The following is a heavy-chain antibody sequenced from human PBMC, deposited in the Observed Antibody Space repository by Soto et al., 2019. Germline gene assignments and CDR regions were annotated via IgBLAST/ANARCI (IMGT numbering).Heavy chain of an antibody. D-gene: IGHD3-22*01. CDR2: ISAYNGNT. V-gene: IGHV1-18*04. CDR3: ARVRYYYDSSGHYWYFDL. J-gene: IGHJ2*01. CDR1: GYTFTSYG. Sequence: GASVKVSCKASGYTFTSYGISWVRQAPGQGLEWMGWISAYNGNTNYAQKLQGRVTMTTDTSTSTAYMELRSLRSDDTAVYYCARVRYYYDSSGHYWYFDLWGRGTLVPVSS.